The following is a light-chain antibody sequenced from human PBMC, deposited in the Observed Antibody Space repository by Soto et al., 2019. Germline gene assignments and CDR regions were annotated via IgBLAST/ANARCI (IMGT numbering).Light chain of an antibody. Sequence: DIQMTQSPSSLSTSVGDRVTITCRAGQILSSLLNWYQQKPGKAPNLLVYSASNLQSGVPSRFSGSESGTDFTLTISSLQPEDFATYFCQQSYSTPYTFGQGTKVDIK. J-gene: IGKJ2*01. CDR3: QQSYSTPYT. CDR2: SAS. V-gene: IGKV1-39*01. CDR1: QILSSL.